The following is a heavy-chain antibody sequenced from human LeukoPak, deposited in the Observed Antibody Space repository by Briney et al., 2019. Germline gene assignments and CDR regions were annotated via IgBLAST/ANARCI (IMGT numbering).Heavy chain of an antibody. Sequence: SETLSLTCTVSGGSISSGGNYWSWFRQPPGKGLEWIGYIYYSGSTYHNPSLRSRVAISVATSKSQFSLKLSSVTAADTAIYYCARGQYSSSSSDYFDYWGQGTLVTVSS. CDR2: IYYSGST. D-gene: IGHD6-6*01. J-gene: IGHJ4*02. CDR3: ARGQYSSSSSDYFDY. V-gene: IGHV4-31*03. CDR1: GGSISSGGNY.